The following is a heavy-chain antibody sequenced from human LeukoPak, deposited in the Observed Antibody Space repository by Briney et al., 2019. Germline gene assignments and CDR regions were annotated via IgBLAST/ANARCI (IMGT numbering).Heavy chain of an antibody. CDR2: INPNSGGT. CDR3: ARDDYGSGSYYNPFDY. D-gene: IGHD3-10*01. V-gene: IGHV1-2*06. J-gene: IGHJ4*02. CDR1: GYTFTGYY. Sequence: ASVKVSCKASGYTFTGYYMHWVRQAPGQGLEWMGRINPNSGGTNYAQKFQGRVTMTRDTSISTAYMELSRLRSDDTAVYYCARDDYGSGSYYNPFDYRGQGTLVTVSS.